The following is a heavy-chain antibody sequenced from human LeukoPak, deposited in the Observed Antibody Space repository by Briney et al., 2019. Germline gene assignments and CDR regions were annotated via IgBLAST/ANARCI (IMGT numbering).Heavy chain of an antibody. CDR1: GFTFSSDA. CDR3: AKDSVFDSSGWYAAFDY. CDR2: ISGSGGST. J-gene: IGHJ4*02. V-gene: IGHV3-23*01. Sequence: GGSLRLSCAAPGFTFSSDAMSWVRQAPGKGLEWVSAISGSGGSTYYADSVKGRFTISRDNSKNTLYLQMNSLRAEDTAVYYCAKDSVFDSSGWYAAFDYWGQGTLVTVSS. D-gene: IGHD6-19*01.